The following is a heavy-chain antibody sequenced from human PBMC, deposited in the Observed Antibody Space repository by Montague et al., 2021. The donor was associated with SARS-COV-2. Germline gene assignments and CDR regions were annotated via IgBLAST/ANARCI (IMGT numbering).Heavy chain of an antibody. J-gene: IGHJ5*02. D-gene: IGHD3-3*01. Sequence: SETLSLTCTVSGGSISSYYWSWIRQPPGKGLEWIGYIYYSGSTNYNPSLKSRVTISVDTSKNQFSLKLSSVTAADTAVYYCAREKADFGSGLNGWFDPWGQGTLVTVSS. CDR3: AREKADFGSGLNGWFDP. CDR2: IYYSGST. CDR1: GGSISSYY. V-gene: IGHV4-59*01.